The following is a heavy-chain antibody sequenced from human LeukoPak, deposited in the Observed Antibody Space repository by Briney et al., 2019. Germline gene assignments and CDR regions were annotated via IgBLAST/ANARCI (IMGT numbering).Heavy chain of an antibody. V-gene: IGHV1-2*02. Sequence: ASVKVFCKASGYTFSGYYMHWVRQAPGQGLEWMGWINPNSGGTNYAQKFLGRVTMTRDTSISTAYMELSRLRSDGTAVYYCASGTSIAARSDPYYFDYWGQGTLVTVSS. CDR1: GYTFSGYY. CDR2: INPNSGGT. D-gene: IGHD6-6*01. CDR3: ASGTSIAARSDPYYFDY. J-gene: IGHJ4*02.